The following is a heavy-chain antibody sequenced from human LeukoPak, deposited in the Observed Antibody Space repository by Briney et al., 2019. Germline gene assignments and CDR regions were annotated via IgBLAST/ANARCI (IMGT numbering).Heavy chain of an antibody. CDR1: GYSISSGYY. V-gene: IGHV4-38-2*01. CDR3: ARQIVPAAIPSNWFDP. CDR2: IYHSGST. D-gene: IGHD2-2*02. Sequence: PSETLSLTCAVSGYSISSGYYWGWIRQPPGKGLEWIGSIYHSGSTYYNPSLKSRVTISVDTSKNQFSLKLSSVTAADTAVYYCARQIVPAAIPSNWFDPWSQGTLVTVSS. J-gene: IGHJ5*02.